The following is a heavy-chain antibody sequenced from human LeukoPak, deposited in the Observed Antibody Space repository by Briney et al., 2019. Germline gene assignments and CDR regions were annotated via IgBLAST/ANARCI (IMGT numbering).Heavy chain of an antibody. V-gene: IGHV4-34*01. J-gene: IGHJ3*02. CDR1: GGSFSGYY. D-gene: IGHD3-9*01. Sequence: SETLSLTCAVYGGSFSGYYWSWIRQPPGKGLEWIGEINHSGSTTYNPSLKSRVTISVDTSKNQFSLKLSSVTAADTAVYYCARGRVRGLGARATYYDILTGPGAFDIWGQGTMVTVSS. CDR2: INHSGST. CDR3: ARGRVRGLGARATYYDILTGPGAFDI.